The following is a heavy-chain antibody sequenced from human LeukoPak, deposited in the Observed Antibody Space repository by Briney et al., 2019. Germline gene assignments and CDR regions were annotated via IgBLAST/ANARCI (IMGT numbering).Heavy chain of an antibody. CDR2: ISAYNGNT. V-gene: IGHV1-18*01. J-gene: IGHJ4*02. CDR1: GYTFTSYG. Sequence: ASVKVSCKASGYTFTSYGISWVRQAPGQGPEWMGWISAYNGNTDYAQKLQDRVTMTTDTSTSTAYMELRSLRSDDTAVYYCARDRGTDIVLMVYAFSLDYWGQGTLVTVSS. CDR3: ARDRGTDIVLMVYAFSLDY. D-gene: IGHD2-8*01.